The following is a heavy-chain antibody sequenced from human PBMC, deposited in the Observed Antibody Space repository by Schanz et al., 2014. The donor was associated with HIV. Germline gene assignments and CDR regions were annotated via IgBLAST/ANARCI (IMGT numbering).Heavy chain of an antibody. Sequence: VQLVQSRGEVKKPGASVKVSCKASGYTFSTYGISWVRQAPGQGLEWMGWINAYNGNTHYAQKFQGRVTMTTDTSTSTAYMELRNLRSEDTAVYYCARAWYHYGSGSYYRNYGMDVWGQGTTVTVSS. V-gene: IGHV1-18*01. CDR1: GYTFSTYG. D-gene: IGHD3-10*01. J-gene: IGHJ6*02. CDR3: ARAWYHYGSGSYYRNYGMDV. CDR2: INAYNGNT.